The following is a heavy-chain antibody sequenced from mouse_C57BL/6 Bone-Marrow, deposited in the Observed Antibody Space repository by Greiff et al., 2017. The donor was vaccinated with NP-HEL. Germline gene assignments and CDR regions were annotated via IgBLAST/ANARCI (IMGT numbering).Heavy chain of an antibody. CDR3: TRNWDYFDC. CDR1: GYTFTSYW. J-gene: IGHJ2*01. Sequence: EVQLQQSGTVLARPGASVKMSCKTSGYTFTSYWMHWVKQRPGQGLEWIGAIYPGNSDTSYNQKFKGKATLTAVTSASTAYMELISLTNEDSAVYYCTRNWDYFDCWGQGTTLTVSS. D-gene: IGHD4-1*01. CDR2: IYPGNSDT. V-gene: IGHV1-5*01.